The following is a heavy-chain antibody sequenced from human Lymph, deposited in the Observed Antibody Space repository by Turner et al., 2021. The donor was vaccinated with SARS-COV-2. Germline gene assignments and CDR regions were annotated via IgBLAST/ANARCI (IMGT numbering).Heavy chain of an antibody. CDR2: ISSSSSYI. J-gene: IGHJ4*02. CDR3: ARDIPTTADYFDY. D-gene: IGHD4-17*01. CDR1: GFTFSTYS. Sequence: EVQLVESGGGLVKPGGSLRLSCAASGFTFSTYSMNWVRQAPGKGLEWISSISSSSSYIYYADSVKGRFTISRDDAKNSLYLQVNRLRAEDTAVYYCARDIPTTADYFDYWGQGTLVTVSS. V-gene: IGHV3-21*02.